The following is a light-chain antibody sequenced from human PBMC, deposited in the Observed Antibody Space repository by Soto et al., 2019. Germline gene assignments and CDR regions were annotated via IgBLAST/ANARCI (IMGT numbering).Light chain of an antibody. J-gene: IGLJ3*02. Sequence: HSALTQPASVSGSPGQSIIISCTGTSSDVGGYNYVSWYQQHPGKAPKLMIYEVSNRPSGVSDRFSGSKSGNTASLTISGLQAEDEADYYCSSHTSSSTGVFGGGTKLTVL. V-gene: IGLV2-14*01. CDR1: SSDVGGYNY. CDR3: SSHTSSSTGV. CDR2: EVS.